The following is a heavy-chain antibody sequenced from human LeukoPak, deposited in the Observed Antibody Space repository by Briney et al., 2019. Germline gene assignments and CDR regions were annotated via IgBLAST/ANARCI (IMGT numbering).Heavy chain of an antibody. Sequence: SVKVSCKASGGTFSSYAISWVRQAPGLGLEWMGGIIPIFGTAHYAHKFQGRVTITADESTSTAYMELSSLSSEDTAVYYCASYSGYSSPCRYWGQGALVTVSS. D-gene: IGHD3-22*01. CDR3: ASYSGYSSPCRY. CDR1: GGTFSSYA. CDR2: IIPIFGTA. J-gene: IGHJ4*02. V-gene: IGHV1-69*01.